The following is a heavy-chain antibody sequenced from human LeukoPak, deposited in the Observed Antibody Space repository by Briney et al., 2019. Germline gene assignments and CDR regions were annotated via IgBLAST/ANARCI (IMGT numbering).Heavy chain of an antibody. D-gene: IGHD4-11*01. V-gene: IGHV4-30-4*01. CDR2: IYYSGST. CDR1: GGSISSGDYY. J-gene: IGHJ5*02. Sequence: PSETLSLTCTVSGGSISSGDYYWSWIRQPPGKGLEWIGYIYYSGSTYYNPSFKSRVTISVDTSKNQFSLKLSSVTAADTAVYYCARAATTVTTDWFDPWGQGTLVTVSS. CDR3: ARAATTVTTDWFDP.